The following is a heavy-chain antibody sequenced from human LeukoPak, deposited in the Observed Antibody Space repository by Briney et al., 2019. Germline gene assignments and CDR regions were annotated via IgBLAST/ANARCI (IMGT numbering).Heavy chain of an antibody. CDR1: GYTFTSYG. CDR2: ISAYNGNT. V-gene: IGHV1-18*01. J-gene: IGHJ5*02. Sequence: ASVKVSCKASGYTFTSYGISWVRQAPGQGLEWMGWISAYNGNTNYAQKLQGRVTMTTDTSTSTAYTELRSLRSDDTAVYYCARARHGSGSYYNPPYWFDPWGQGTLVTVSS. D-gene: IGHD3-10*01. CDR3: ARARHGSGSYYNPPYWFDP.